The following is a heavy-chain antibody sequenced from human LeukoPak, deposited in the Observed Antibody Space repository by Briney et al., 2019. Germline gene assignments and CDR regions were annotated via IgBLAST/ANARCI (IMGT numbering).Heavy chain of an antibody. CDR2: ISEDGSST. V-gene: IGHV3-43*02. D-gene: IGHD3-10*01. CDR3: ARDGPMAHFDF. Sequence: GGSLRLSCAVSGFTFDAYAMHWVRQTPGKGLEWVSLISEDGSSTYYADSVKGRFTISRDNSKNSLYLQLKSLGTEDTALDYCARDGPMAHFDFWGQGTLVTVSS. CDR1: GFTFDAYA. J-gene: IGHJ4*02.